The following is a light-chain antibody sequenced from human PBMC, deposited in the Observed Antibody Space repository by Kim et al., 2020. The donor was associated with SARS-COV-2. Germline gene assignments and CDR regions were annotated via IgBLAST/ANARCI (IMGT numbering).Light chain of an antibody. J-gene: IGLJ3*02. V-gene: IGLV1-40*01. CDR2: DEN. CDR1: SSNIGAGYD. CDR3: QSYDSSLSAWV. Sequence: QSVLTQPPSVSGAPGQRVTISCTGSSSNIGAGYDVHWYEHPPGTAPRLLIYDENKRPSGVPDRFSGSRSGTSASLVITGLQAEDEADYYCQSYDSSLSAWVFGGGTQLTVL.